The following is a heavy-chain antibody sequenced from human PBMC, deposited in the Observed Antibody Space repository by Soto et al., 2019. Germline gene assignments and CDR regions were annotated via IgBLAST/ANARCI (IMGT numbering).Heavy chain of an antibody. J-gene: IGHJ5*02. CDR3: ASRCNIVTAYFNIWFDP. CDR2: IYYAGST. CDR1: GGSMISYY. V-gene: IGHV4-59*08. D-gene: IGHD3-9*01. Sequence: PSDTLSLTCTVSGGSMISYYWSWIRQPPGRGLEWIGFIYYAGSTKYNPSLNSRVTISVHTSKHKFHLTEPSVTAAHTAVYHCASRCNIVTAYFNIWFDPWGQGILVTSSS.